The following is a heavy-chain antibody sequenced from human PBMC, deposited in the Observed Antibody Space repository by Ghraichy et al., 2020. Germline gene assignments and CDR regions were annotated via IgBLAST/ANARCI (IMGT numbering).Heavy chain of an antibody. CDR3: ARGPNCDS. J-gene: IGHJ5*01. CDR1: GFTVSGNF. Sequence: LSLTCAASGFTVSGNFMNWVRQAPGNGLEWVSIIHTGGSTFHADSVKGRFTMSRDTSKNTVYLQMNGLRVEDTAVYYCARGPNCDSWGQGTLVTVSS. CDR2: IHTGGST. D-gene: IGHD5-24*01. V-gene: IGHV3-53*01.